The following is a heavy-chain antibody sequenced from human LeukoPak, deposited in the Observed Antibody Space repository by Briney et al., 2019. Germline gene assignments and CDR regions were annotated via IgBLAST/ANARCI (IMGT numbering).Heavy chain of an antibody. V-gene: IGHV4-34*01. Sequence: SETLSLTCAVYGGSFSGYYWSWLRQPPGKGLEWIGEINHSGSTNYNPSLNSRVTISVDTSKNQFSLKLSSVTAADTAVYFCTRGGYRFDYWGQGTLVTVSS. J-gene: IGHJ4*02. CDR1: GGSFSGYY. CDR2: INHSGST. D-gene: IGHD5-24*01. CDR3: TRGGYRFDY.